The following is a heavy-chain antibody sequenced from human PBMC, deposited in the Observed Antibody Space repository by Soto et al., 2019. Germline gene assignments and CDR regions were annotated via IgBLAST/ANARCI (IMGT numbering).Heavy chain of an antibody. Sequence: QVQLVQSGAEVKKPGASVKVSCKASGYTFTSYDINWVRQATGQGLEWMGWMNPNSGNTGYAQKFQGRVTMTRNTSISTADMELRRQRSEDTAVYYCARGPYDSSGWRWFDPWGQGTLVTVSS. J-gene: IGHJ5*02. CDR2: MNPNSGNT. D-gene: IGHD3-22*01. CDR3: ARGPYDSSGWRWFDP. CDR1: GYTFTSYD. V-gene: IGHV1-8*01.